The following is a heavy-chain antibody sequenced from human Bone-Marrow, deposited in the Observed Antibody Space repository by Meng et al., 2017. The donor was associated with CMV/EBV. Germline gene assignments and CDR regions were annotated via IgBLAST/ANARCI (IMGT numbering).Heavy chain of an antibody. V-gene: IGHV3-21*04. D-gene: IGHD6-6*01. Sequence: GESLKISCAASGFTFSSYSMNWVRQAPGKGLEWVSSISSSSSYIYYADSVKGRFTISRDNAKNSLYLQMNSLRAEDTALYYCGREYIAVREYHYGMDVWGRGTTVTVSS. CDR3: GREYIAVREYHYGMDV. J-gene: IGHJ6*02. CDR1: GFTFSSYS. CDR2: ISSSSSYI.